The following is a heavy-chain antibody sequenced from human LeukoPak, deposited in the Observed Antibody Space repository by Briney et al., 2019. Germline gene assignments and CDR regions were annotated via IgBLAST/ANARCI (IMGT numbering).Heavy chain of an antibody. CDR2: INSDGGIT. Sequence: GGSLRLPCAASGFTFRDYWMHWVRQVPGKGLLWVSHINSDGGITDYADSVKGRFTISRDNARNTLSLQMDSLRVEDTAVYYCARNPTGDYDYWGQGALVTVSS. D-gene: IGHD2-8*02. J-gene: IGHJ4*02. CDR3: ARNPTGDYDY. V-gene: IGHV3-74*01. CDR1: GFTFRDYW.